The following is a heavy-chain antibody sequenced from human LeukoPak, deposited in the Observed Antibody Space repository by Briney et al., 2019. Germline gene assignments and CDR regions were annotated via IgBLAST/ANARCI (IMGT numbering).Heavy chain of an antibody. CDR2: ISPSGRTT. D-gene: IGHD5-18*01. V-gene: IGHV3-23*01. Sequence: GGSLRLSCAASGFTFNSYAMSWVRQAPGKGLEWGSAISPSGRTTYYADSVKGRFTISRDNAKNTLYLQVNSMRAEDTALYYCAKDRIGSEYSYGQFDYWGQGTLVTVSS. J-gene: IGHJ4*02. CDR3: AKDRIGSEYSYGQFDY. CDR1: GFTFNSYA.